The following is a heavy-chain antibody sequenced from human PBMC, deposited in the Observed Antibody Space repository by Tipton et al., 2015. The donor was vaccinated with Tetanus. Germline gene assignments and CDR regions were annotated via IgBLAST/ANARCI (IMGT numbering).Heavy chain of an antibody. CDR3: ARSKLLWFGESLSGFDS. V-gene: IGHV4-30-2*03. CDR2: IYYSGST. D-gene: IGHD3-10*01. Sequence: LRLSCTVSGDSISSGPYSWSRLRQHPGKGLEWIGSIYYSGSTFYHPSLQSRVTISVDTSKSQFSLRLTSVTAADTAVYYCARSKLLWFGESLSGFDSWGQGTLVTVSA. CDR1: GDSISSGPYS. J-gene: IGHJ4*02.